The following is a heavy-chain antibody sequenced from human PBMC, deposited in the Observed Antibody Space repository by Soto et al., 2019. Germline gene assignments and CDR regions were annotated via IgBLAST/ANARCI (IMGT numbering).Heavy chain of an antibody. CDR3: ARGTWVYYFDY. CDR2: IYHSGST. D-gene: IGHD1-26*01. Sequence: SETLSLTCAVSGGSISSGGYSWSWIRQPPGKGLEWIGYIYHSGSTYYNPSLKSRVTISVDRSKNQFSLKLSSVTAADTAVYYCARGTWVYYFDYWGQGTLVTVSS. J-gene: IGHJ4*02. V-gene: IGHV4-30-2*01. CDR1: GGSISSGGYS.